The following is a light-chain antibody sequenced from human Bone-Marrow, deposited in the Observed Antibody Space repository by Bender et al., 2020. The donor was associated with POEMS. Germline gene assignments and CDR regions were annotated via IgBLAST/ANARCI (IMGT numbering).Light chain of an antibody. Sequence: QSVLTQPPSVSAAPGQRVTISCSGRSSNLGTHGVNWYQQLPGEAPKLLIYYDDLLTPGVSDRFSASKSSTSASLAISELQSEDEALYYCSAWDDSLSGWVFGGGTKLNVL. CDR1: SSNLGTHG. CDR2: YDD. V-gene: IGLV1-36*01. J-gene: IGLJ3*02. CDR3: SAWDDSLSGWV.